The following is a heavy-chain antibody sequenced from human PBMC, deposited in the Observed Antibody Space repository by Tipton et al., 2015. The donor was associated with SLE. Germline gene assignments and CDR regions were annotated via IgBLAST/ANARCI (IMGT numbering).Heavy chain of an antibody. CDR3: VRLELPATKADY. J-gene: IGHJ4*02. D-gene: IGHD5-24*01. CDR2: IYYSGYP. V-gene: IGHV4-39*07. Sequence: TLSLTCTVSGGSISSLSYYWGWIRQPPGKGLEWIGSIYYSGYPYYNPSLKSRLTLSIDTSKNQFSLKLSSVTAADTAVYYCVRLELPATKADYWGPGTLVTVSS. CDR1: GGSISSLSYY.